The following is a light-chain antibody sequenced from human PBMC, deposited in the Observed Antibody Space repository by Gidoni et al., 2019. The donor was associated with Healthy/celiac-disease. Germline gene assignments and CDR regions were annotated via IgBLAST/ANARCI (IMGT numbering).Light chain of an antibody. CDR3: MQALQTPRT. V-gene: IGKV2-28*01. CDR2: LGS. Sequence: DIVMTQSPLSQPVTPGEPASISCRSSQSLLHSNGYNYLDWYLQKPGQSPQLLIYLGSNRASGVPDRFSGSGSGTDFTLKISRVEAEDVGVYYFMQALQTPRTFGQGTKVEIK. CDR1: QSLLHSNGYNY. J-gene: IGKJ1*01.